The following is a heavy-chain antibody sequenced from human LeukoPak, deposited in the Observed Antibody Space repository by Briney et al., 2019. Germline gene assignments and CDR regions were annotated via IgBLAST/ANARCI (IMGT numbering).Heavy chain of an antibody. CDR1: RFTFGSYA. D-gene: IGHD3-10*01. J-gene: IGHJ4*02. CDR2: MSFDGTHI. V-gene: IGHV3-30-3*02. Sequence: GSLRLSCAASRFTFGSYAMHWVRQAPGKGLEWVAVMSFDGTHIYYADSVKGRFTISRDNSKNTLYLQMNSLRAEDTAVYYCALTPDYYGSGSFDYWGQGTLVTVSS. CDR3: ALTPDYYGSGSFDY.